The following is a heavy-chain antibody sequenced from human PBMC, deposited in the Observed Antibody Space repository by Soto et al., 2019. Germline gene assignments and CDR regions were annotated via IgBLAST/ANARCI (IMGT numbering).Heavy chain of an antibody. Sequence: PSETLSLTCTVSGGSISSGDYYWSWIRQPPGKGLEWIGYLYYSGSTYYNPSLKSRVTISVDTSKNQFCLKLSSVTAADTAVYYCARDYVGRPYFWSGYSYGMDVWGQGTTVTVS. CDR1: GGSISSGDYY. D-gene: IGHD3-3*01. V-gene: IGHV4-30-4*01. J-gene: IGHJ6*02. CDR3: ARDYVGRPYFWSGYSYGMDV. CDR2: LYYSGST.